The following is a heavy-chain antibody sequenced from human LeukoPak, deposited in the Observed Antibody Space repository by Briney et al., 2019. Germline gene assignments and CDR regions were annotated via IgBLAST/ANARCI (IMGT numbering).Heavy chain of an antibody. CDR2: IYTSGST. D-gene: IGHD6-19*01. Sequence: PSETLSLTCTVSGGSISSGSYYWSWIRQPAGKGLEWIGRIYTSGSTNYNPSLKSRVTISEDSSKDQFSLNLKSVTAADTAVYYCARDGAVAGKGLNFDYWGQGTLVTVSS. J-gene: IGHJ4*02. V-gene: IGHV4-61*02. CDR3: ARDGAVAGKGLNFDY. CDR1: GGSISSGSYY.